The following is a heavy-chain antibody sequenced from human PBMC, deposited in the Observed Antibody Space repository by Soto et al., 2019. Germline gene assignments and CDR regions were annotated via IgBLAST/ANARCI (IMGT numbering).Heavy chain of an antibody. CDR3: AKDKDQWLVRSDAFDI. CDR2: ISWNSGSI. CDR1: GFTFDDYA. J-gene: IGHJ3*02. V-gene: IGHV3-9*01. Sequence: GGSLRLSCAASGFTFDDYAMHWVRQAPGKSLEWVSGISWNSGSIGYADSVKGRFTISRDNAKNSLYLQMNSLRAEDTALYYCAKDKDQWLVRSDAFDIWGQGTMVTVSS. D-gene: IGHD6-19*01.